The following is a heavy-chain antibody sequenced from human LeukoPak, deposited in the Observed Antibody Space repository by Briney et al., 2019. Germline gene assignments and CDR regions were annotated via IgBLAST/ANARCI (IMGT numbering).Heavy chain of an antibody. CDR3: ARDSIVVVPAAIYYYYYYLDV. V-gene: IGHV3-48*03. Sequence: GGSLRLSCAASGFTFSSYEMNWVRQAPGKGLEWVSYISSSGSTIYYADSVKGRFTISRDNAKNSLYLQMNSLRAEDTAVYYCARDSIVVVPAAIYYYYYYLDVWGKGTTVTVSS. D-gene: IGHD2-2*01. J-gene: IGHJ6*03. CDR1: GFTFSSYE. CDR2: ISSSGSTI.